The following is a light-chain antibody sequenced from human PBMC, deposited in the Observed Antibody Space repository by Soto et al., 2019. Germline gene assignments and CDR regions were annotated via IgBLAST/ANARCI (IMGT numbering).Light chain of an antibody. J-gene: IGKJ1*01. CDR2: AAS. Sequence: DIQMTQSPSSLSASVGDRVTITCRASQGISDSLAWYQQKPGKVPKLLIYAASTLQSGVPSRFSGSGSGTDFTLTISSLQPAEVTTYDCTKYNSAPGTFGKGTKVEIK. CDR3: TKYNSAPGT. V-gene: IGKV1-27*01. CDR1: QGISDS.